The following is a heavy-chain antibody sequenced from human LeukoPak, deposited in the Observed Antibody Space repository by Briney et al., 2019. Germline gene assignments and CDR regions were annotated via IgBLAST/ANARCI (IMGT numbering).Heavy chain of an antibody. CDR2: IKEDGSEK. CDR1: GFTFSNYW. J-gene: IGHJ4*01. Sequence: GGSLRLSCVASGFTFSNYWMSWVRQAPGKGLECVANIKEDGSEKYYVDSVKGRFTISRNNAKNSLYLQMNSLRAEDTAVYYCARLGDDYWGHGTLVTFSS. CDR3: ARLGDDY. V-gene: IGHV3-7*01. D-gene: IGHD3-16*01.